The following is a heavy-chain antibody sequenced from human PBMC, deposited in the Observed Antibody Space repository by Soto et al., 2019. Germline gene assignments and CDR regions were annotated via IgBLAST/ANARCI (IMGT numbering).Heavy chain of an antibody. D-gene: IGHD6-13*01. CDR3: ARDRHGSDWYTYYFYTLAV. CDR2: ISGSGESI. J-gene: IGHJ6*02. CDR1: GFIFSDYA. V-gene: IGHV3-23*01. Sequence: GGSLRLSCAAAGFIFSDYAMTLIRQAPGKGLEWVSGISGSGESIYYADSVEGRFTISRDNSKNTLYLQMNSLRGEDTAVYYCARDRHGSDWYTYYFYTLAVWGQGTTVTVSS.